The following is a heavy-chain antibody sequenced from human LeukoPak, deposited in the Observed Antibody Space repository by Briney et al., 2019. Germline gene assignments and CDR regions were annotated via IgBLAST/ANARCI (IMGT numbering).Heavy chain of an antibody. D-gene: IGHD4-17*01. V-gene: IGHV3-23*01. CDR2: IGGSTGST. J-gene: IGHJ4*02. CDR1: GFTFSTYA. Sequence: GGSLRLSCAASGFTFSTYAMGWVRQAPGKGLEWVSSIGGSTGSTNYADSVKGRFTISRDNSKNIVYLHMNSLRAEDTAVYYCAKDLYGDFGGLDYWGQGTLATVSS. CDR3: AKDLYGDFGGLDY.